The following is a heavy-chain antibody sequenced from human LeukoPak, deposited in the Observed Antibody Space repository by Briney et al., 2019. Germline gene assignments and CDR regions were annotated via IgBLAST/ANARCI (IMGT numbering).Heavy chain of an antibody. CDR3: AKDIDRGVIIRDYFDY. J-gene: IGHJ4*02. CDR2: ISGSGGST. CDR1: GFTFSSYA. Sequence: GGSLRLSCAASGFTFSSYAMSWVRQAPGKGLEWVSAISGSGGSTYYADSVKGRFTISSDNSKNTLYLQMNSLRAEDTAVYYCAKDIDRGVIIRDYFDYWGQGTLVTVSS. D-gene: IGHD3-10*01. V-gene: IGHV3-23*01.